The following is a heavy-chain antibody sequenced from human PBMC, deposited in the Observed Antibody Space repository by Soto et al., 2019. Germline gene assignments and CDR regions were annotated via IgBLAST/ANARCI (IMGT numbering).Heavy chain of an antibody. CDR3: ARVPSPFDYYYAMDV. Sequence: ASETLSLTCTVSGDSISSGNKYWNWIRQAPGKGLEWIGYIFSSGTTYYNPSLKSRLTMSLDTSQNQFSLRLASVTDADSAVYYCARVPSPFDYYYAMDVWGQGTTVTVSS. D-gene: IGHD3-16*01. J-gene: IGHJ6*02. CDR2: IFSSGTT. V-gene: IGHV4-30-4*01. CDR1: GDSISSGNKY.